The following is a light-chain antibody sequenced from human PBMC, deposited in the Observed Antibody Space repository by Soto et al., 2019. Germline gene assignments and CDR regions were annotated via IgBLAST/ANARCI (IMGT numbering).Light chain of an antibody. CDR3: QQYGSSGT. CDR2: GAS. Sequence: EIVLTQSPGILSLSPGERASLSCGASQSLSSNFLAWYQQKPGQAPRLLIYGASNRATGIPDRFSGSGSGTDFTLTISRLEPEDFAVYYCQQYGSSGTFGQGTKVDIK. V-gene: IGKV3-20*01. J-gene: IGKJ1*01. CDR1: QSLSSNF.